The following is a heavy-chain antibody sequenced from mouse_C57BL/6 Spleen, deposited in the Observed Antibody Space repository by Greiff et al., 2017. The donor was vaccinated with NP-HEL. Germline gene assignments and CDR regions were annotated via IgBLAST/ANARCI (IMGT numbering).Heavy chain of an antibody. CDR1: GYAFSSYW. J-gene: IGHJ2*01. D-gene: IGHD1-1*01. CDR2: IYPGDGDT. CDR3: ARGDYYGSSPVDY. Sequence: SGASVKISCKASGYAFSSYWMNWVKQRPGKGLEWIGQIYPGDGDTNYNGKFKGKATLTADKSSSTAYMQLSSLTSEDAAVYFCARGDYYGSSPVDYWGQGTTLTVSS. V-gene: IGHV1-80*01.